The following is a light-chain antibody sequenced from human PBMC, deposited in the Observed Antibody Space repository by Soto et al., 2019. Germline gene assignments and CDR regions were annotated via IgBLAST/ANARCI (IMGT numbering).Light chain of an antibody. CDR2: GAS. J-gene: IGKJ1*01. CDR1: QSVSSN. V-gene: IGKV3-15*01. Sequence: EIVMTQSPATLSVSPGERATLSCRASQSVSSNLAWYQQQPGQAPRLLIYGASTRATGIPARFSGSGSGTEFTITISRLQYEYFAFYYRQQYNYRLTFGQGTKVEIK. CDR3: QQYNYRLT.